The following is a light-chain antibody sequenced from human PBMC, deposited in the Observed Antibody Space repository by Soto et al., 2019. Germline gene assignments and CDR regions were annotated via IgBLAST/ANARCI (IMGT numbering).Light chain of an antibody. CDR2: DAS. CDR1: QSVSSSY. CDR3: QQSGRSPPSWT. J-gene: IGKJ1*01. Sequence: EIVLTQSPGTLSLSPGERATLSCRASQSVSSSYLAWHQQKSCQPPRLLIADASSRATGIPDRFSGSGSGTDFSLTISSLWLDNFAVYYWQQSGRSPPSWTFGQGTKVEIK. V-gene: IGKV3-20*01.